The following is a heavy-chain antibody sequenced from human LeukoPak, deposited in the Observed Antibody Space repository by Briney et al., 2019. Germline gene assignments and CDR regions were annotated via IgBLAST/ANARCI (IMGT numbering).Heavy chain of an antibody. J-gene: IGHJ4*02. D-gene: IGHD3-3*01. CDR2: ISSSSSYI. CDR1: GFTFSSYS. V-gene: IGHV3-21*01. CDR3: ARAHYDFWSGPEYYFDY. Sequence: AGGSLRLSCAASGFTFSSYSMNWVRQAPGKGLEWVSSISSSSSYIYYADSVKGRFTISRDNAKNSLYLQMNSLRAEDTAVYYCARAHYDFWSGPEYYFDYWGQGTLVTVSS.